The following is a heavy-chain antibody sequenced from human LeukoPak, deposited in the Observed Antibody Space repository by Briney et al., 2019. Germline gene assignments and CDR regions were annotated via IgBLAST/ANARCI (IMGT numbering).Heavy chain of an antibody. Sequence: QPGGSLRLSCAVSGFTFNNYVMSWVRQAPGKGLEWVSTISGSGGSTYYADCVKGRFTIPRDNSKSTLYLQLSGLRAEDTAVYYCAKPATGTNSFDYWGQGTLVTVSS. CDR2: ISGSGGST. V-gene: IGHV3-23*01. CDR1: GFTFNNYV. J-gene: IGHJ4*02. CDR3: AKPATGTNSFDY. D-gene: IGHD6-13*01.